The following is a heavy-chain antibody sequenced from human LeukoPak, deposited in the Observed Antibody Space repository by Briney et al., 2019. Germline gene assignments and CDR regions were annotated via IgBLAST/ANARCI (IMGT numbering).Heavy chain of an antibody. J-gene: IGHJ4*02. D-gene: IGHD6-13*01. CDR3: ARDRASHSSSWYGYFDY. V-gene: IGHV1-69*05. CDR2: IIPIFGTA. Sequence: SVKVSCKASGGTFSSYAISWVRQAPGQGLEWMGGIIPIFGTANYAQKFQGRVTITTDESTSTAYMELSSLRSEDTAVYYCARDRASHSSSWYGYFDYWGQGTLVTVSS. CDR1: GGTFSSYA.